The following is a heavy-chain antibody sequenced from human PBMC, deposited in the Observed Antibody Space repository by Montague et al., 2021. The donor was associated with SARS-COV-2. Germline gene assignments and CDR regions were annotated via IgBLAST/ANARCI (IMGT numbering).Heavy chain of an antibody. CDR2: ISSSTNII. CDR3: AKDLVLRAARPAALDV. J-gene: IGHJ3*01. D-gene: IGHD6-6*01. V-gene: IGHV3-48*04. Sequence: SLRLSCAASGFTFSSYSVNWVRRAPGKGLEWVSYISSSTNIIYYADSVKGRFTISRDNARNSLYLQMNSLRVDGTAVYYCAKDLVLRAARPAALDVWGQGTVVTVSS. CDR1: GFTFSSYS.